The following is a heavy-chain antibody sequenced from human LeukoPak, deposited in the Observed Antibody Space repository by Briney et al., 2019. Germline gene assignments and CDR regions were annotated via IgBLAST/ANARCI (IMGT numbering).Heavy chain of an antibody. V-gene: IGHV4-39*01. J-gene: IGHJ4*02. CDR1: GGSISSSSYY. D-gene: IGHD6-19*01. CDR3: ARSKQWLVC. CDR2: IYYSGST. Sequence: SSETLSLTCTVSGGSISSSSYYWGWIRQPPGKGLERIGSIYYSGSTYYNPSLKSRVTISVDTSKNQFSLKLSSVTAADTAVYYCARSKQWLVCWGQGTLVTVSS.